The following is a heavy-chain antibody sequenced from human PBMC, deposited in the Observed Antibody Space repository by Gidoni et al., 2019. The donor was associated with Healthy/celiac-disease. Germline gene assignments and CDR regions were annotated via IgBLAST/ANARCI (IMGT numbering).Heavy chain of an antibody. Sequence: QLQLQESGPGLVKPSETLSITCTVSGGSISSSSYYWGWIRQPPGKGLEWIGSIYYSGSTYYNPSLKSRVTISVDTSKNQFSLKLSSVTAADTAVYYCARSGIYGSGSFHNFDYWGQGTLVTVSS. J-gene: IGHJ4*02. D-gene: IGHD3-10*01. V-gene: IGHV4-39*01. CDR1: GGSISSSSYY. CDR2: IYYSGST. CDR3: ARSGIYGSGSFHNFDY.